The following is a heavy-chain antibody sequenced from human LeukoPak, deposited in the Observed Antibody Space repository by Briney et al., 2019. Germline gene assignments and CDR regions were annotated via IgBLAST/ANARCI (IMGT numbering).Heavy chain of an antibody. CDR1: GFPFSTYA. J-gene: IGHJ4*02. CDR2: ISGSDGST. CDR3: AKDGPSYCTNGVCYIGHKNFGY. D-gene: IGHD2-8*01. V-gene: IGHV3-23*01. Sequence: GGSLRLSCAASGFPFSTYAMSWGRQAPGKGLEWVSAISGSDGSTYYADSVKGRFTISRDNSKNTLYLQMNSLRAEDTAVYYCAKDGPSYCTNGVCYIGHKNFGYWGQGTLVTVSS.